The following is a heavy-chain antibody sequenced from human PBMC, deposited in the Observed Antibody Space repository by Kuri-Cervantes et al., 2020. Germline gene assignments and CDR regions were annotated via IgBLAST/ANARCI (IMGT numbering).Heavy chain of an antibody. J-gene: IGHJ4*02. CDR2: IKKDGSDG. CDR3: AGEPRSLAY. Sequence: ETLSLTCAASGFTFSSYAMHWVRQAPGKGLEWVAMIKKDGSDGYYVDSVKGRFTISRDNVINSLFLQINSLRAEDSAVYYCAGEPRSLAYWGRGTLVTVSS. D-gene: IGHD2-15*01. V-gene: IGHV3-7*01. CDR1: GFTFSSYA.